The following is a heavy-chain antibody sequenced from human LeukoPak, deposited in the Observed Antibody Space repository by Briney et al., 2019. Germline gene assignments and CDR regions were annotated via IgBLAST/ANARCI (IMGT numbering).Heavy chain of an antibody. D-gene: IGHD3-3*01. V-gene: IGHV3-23*01. CDR2: ISGSGGST. CDR1: GFSFSSYA. Sequence: PGGSLRLSCAASGFSFSSYAMTWVRQAPGKGLERVSAISGSGGSTYYADSVKGRFTVSRDNSKNTLYLQMNSLRAEDTAVYYCAKERTLAIYYFDYWGQGTLVTVSS. CDR3: AKERTLAIYYFDY. J-gene: IGHJ4*02.